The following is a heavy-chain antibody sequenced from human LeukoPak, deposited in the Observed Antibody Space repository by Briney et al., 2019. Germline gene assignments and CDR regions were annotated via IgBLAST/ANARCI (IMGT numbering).Heavy chain of an antibody. CDR1: GYSISSGYY. CDR3: TTLIPYCSSTSCPVTGIDY. J-gene: IGHJ4*02. CDR2: IYHSGST. V-gene: IGHV4-38-2*02. Sequence: SETLSLTCTVSGYSISSGYYWGWIRQPPGKGLEWIGSIYHSGSTYYNPSLKSRVTISVDTSKNQFSLKLSSVTAADTAVYYCTTLIPYCSSTSCPVTGIDYWGQGTLVTVSS. D-gene: IGHD2-2*01.